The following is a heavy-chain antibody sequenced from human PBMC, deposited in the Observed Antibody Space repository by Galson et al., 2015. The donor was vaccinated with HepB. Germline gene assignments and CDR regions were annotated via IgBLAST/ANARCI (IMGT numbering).Heavy chain of an antibody. D-gene: IGHD2-2*01. CDR2: INPDRGGT. CDR1: GYTFTGYY. CDR3: ARINSVFCSSTTCRPDY. Sequence: SVKVSCKASGYTFTGYYIHWVRQAPGQGFEWMGRINPDRGGTEYAQKFQGRVTMTRETSISTVYMDLRRLRSDDTAVYYCARINSVFCSSTTCRPDYWGQGTRVPASS. J-gene: IGHJ4*02. V-gene: IGHV1-2*06.